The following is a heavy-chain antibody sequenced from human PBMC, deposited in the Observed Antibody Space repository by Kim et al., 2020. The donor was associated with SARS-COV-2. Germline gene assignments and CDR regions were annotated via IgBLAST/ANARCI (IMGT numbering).Heavy chain of an antibody. CDR2: ISYDGSNK. Sequence: WGSLRLSCAASGFTFSSYGMHWVRQAPGKGLEWVAVISYDGSNKYYADSVKGRFTISRDNSKNTLYLQMNSLRAEDTAVYYCARDPPFIAAAGPRFDYWGQGTLVTVSS. CDR3: ARDPPFIAAAGPRFDY. D-gene: IGHD6-13*01. V-gene: IGHV3-33*05. J-gene: IGHJ4*02. CDR1: GFTFSSYG.